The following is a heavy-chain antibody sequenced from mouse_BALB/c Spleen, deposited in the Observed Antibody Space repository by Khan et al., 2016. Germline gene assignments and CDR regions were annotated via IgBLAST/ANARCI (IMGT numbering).Heavy chain of an antibody. Sequence: QVQLKESGAELVRPGTSVKVSCKASGYAFTNYLIEWVKQRPGQGLEWIGVINPGSGGSNYNEKFKGKAALTADTSSSTAYMQLSSLTSDDSAVDSWARSDGYDGGFACWGQGTLVTVSA. CDR1: GYAFTNYL. CDR3: ARSDGYDGGFAC. V-gene: IGHV1-54*01. CDR2: INPGSGGS. J-gene: IGHJ3*01. D-gene: IGHD2-2*01.